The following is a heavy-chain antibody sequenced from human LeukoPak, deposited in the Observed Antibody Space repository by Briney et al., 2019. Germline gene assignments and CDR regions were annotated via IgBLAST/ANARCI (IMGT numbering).Heavy chain of an antibody. CDR2: INQSGST. J-gene: IGHJ6*03. D-gene: IGHD4-17*01. CDR3: ARGEKGDDYGDPLPYYYYMDV. CDR1: GGSISTSSYY. V-gene: IGHV4-39*07. Sequence: SETLSLTCTVSGGSISTSSYYWSWIRQPPGKGLEWIGEINQSGSTNYNPSLKSRVTISVDTSKNQFSLKLSSVTAADTAVYYCARGEKGDDYGDPLPYYYYMDVWGKGTTVTVSS.